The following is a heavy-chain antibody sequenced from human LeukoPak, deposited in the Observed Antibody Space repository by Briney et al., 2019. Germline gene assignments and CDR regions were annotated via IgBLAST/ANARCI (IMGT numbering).Heavy chain of an antibody. V-gene: IGHV4-4*07. CDR1: GGSISSYY. CDR2: IYTSGST. D-gene: IGHD6-19*01. CDR3: AREHGSGGYYYYMDV. J-gene: IGHJ6*03. Sequence: SETLSLTCTVSGGSISSYYWSWIRQPAGKGLEWIGRIYTSGSTNYNPSLKSRVTMSVDTSENQFSLKLSSVTAADTAVYYCAREHGSGGYYYYMDVWGKGTTVTVSS.